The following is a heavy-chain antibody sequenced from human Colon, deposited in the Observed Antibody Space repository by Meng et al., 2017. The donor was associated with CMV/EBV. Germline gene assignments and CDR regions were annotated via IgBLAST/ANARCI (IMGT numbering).Heavy chain of an antibody. Sequence: GESLKISCAASGFSFNMYWMSWVRQAPGKGLEWVANIKQDGSEKHYVASVEGRFIISRDNAKNSLYLQMDSLRADDTAVYYCARDQEWELLQANYGMDVWGQGTTVTVSS. CDR3: ARDQEWELLQANYGMDV. J-gene: IGHJ6*02. CDR2: IKQDGSEK. CDR1: GFSFNMYW. D-gene: IGHD1-26*01. V-gene: IGHV3-7*01.